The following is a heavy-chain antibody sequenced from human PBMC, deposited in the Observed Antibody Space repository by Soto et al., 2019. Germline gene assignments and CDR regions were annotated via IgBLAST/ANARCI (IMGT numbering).Heavy chain of an antibody. D-gene: IGHD2-15*01. CDR2: IRYDGSTK. V-gene: IGHV3-33*01. Sequence: GGYLRISCASSVFTFNTYGMNLVRQAPGRGPDLVSVIRYDGSTKYYADSVNGRFTVSRDNSRNTMYLQMNSLRAEDTAVYYCARVDCPGGNCRPSFYYGMDVWGQGTTVTVSS. J-gene: IGHJ6*01. CDR3: ARVDCPGGNCRPSFYYGMDV. CDR1: VFTFNTYG.